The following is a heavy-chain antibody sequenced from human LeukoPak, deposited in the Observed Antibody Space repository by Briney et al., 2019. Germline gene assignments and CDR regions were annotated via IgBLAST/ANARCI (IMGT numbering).Heavy chain of an antibody. CDR3: AKDRYCSRGSCYYFDY. J-gene: IGHJ4*02. V-gene: IGHV3-33*06. CDR2: IWYDGSNK. Sequence: PGGALRLSCAASGFTFSSYGMHWVRQAPGKGLEWVAVIWYDGSNKYYADSVKGRFTTSRDNSKNTLYLQMNSLRAEDTAVYYCAKDRYCSRGSCYYFDYWGQGTLVTVSS. D-gene: IGHD2-15*01. CDR1: GFTFSSYG.